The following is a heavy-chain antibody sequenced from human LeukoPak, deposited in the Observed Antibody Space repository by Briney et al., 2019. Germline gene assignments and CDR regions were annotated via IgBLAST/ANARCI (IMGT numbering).Heavy chain of an antibody. CDR2: INPNSGGT. D-gene: IGHD3-10*01. J-gene: IGHJ3*02. V-gene: IGHV1-18*01. Sequence: ASVKVSCKASGYTFTNYGISWVRQAPGQGLEWMGWINPNSGGTSYAQKFQGRVTMTRDMSTGTVYMELSSLRSEDTAVYYCARSHMVRGPYGAFDIWGQGTMVTVSS. CDR3: ARSHMVRGPYGAFDI. CDR1: GYTFTNYG.